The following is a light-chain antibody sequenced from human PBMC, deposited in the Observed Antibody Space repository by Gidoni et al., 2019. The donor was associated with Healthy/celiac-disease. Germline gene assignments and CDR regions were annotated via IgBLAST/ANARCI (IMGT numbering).Light chain of an antibody. Sequence: DLQMTQSPSSLSASVGDRVTITCRASQSISSYLNWYQQKPGKAPKLLIYAASSLQSGVPSRFSGSGSGTDCTLTISSLQPEDFATYYCQQSYSTLPYTFXQXTKLEIK. J-gene: IGKJ2*01. V-gene: IGKV1-39*01. CDR1: QSISSY. CDR2: AAS. CDR3: QQSYSTLPYT.